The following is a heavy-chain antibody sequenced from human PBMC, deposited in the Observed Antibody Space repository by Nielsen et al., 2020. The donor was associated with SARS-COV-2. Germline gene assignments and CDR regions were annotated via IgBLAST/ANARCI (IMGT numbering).Heavy chain of an antibody. CDR1: GFTFSSYA. V-gene: IGHV3-23*01. CDR3: AKRGRSGGSLLVSYYYYYGMDV. Sequence: GESLKISCAASGFTFSSYAMSWVRQAPGKGLEWVSAISGSGGSTYYADSVKGRFTISRDNSKNTLYLQKNSLRAEDTAVYYCAKRGRSGGSLLVSYYYYYGMDVWGQGTTVTVSS. D-gene: IGHD2-15*01. J-gene: IGHJ6*02. CDR2: ISGSGGST.